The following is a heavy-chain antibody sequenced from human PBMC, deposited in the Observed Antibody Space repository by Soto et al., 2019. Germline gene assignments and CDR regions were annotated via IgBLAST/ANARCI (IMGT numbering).Heavy chain of an antibody. Sequence: QVQLVQSGAEVKKPGSSVKVSCTASGGSLRNSVISWARQAPAQRLEWMGGVIPILGTANYAQKFQGRVTMTADEATSTAYMDLSSLSPDDTAVYYCARLGHPGHWGPGTLVIVSS. J-gene: IGHJ4*02. V-gene: IGHV1-69*01. CDR1: GGSLRNSV. CDR3: ARLGHPGH. CDR2: VIPILGTA.